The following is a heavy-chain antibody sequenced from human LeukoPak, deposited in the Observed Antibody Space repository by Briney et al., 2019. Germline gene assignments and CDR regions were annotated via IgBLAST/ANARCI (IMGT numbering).Heavy chain of an antibody. CDR3: ARTPYSGYNFDY. J-gene: IGHJ4*02. CDR2: IYYSGST. V-gene: IGHV4-31*03. CDR1: GGSISSGGYY. Sequence: SETLSLTCTVSGGSISSGGYYWSWIRQHPGKGLEWIGYIYYSGSTYYNPSPKSRVTISVDTSKNQFSLKLSSVTAADTAVYYCARTPYSGYNFDYWGQGTLVTVSS. D-gene: IGHD5-12*01.